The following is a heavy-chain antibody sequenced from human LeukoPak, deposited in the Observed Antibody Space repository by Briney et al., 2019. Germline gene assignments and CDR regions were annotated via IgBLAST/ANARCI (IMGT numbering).Heavy chain of an antibody. D-gene: IGHD2-15*01. Sequence: GGSLRLSCAASGFTFSSYNMNSVRQAPGKGLEWVSSISGSSSYIYYADSVKGRFTISRDNAKNSLYLQMNSLRAEDTAVYYCARDEVYCSGGSCYSHYYYYYMDVWGKGTTVTVSS. V-gene: IGHV3-21*01. J-gene: IGHJ6*03. CDR2: ISGSSSYI. CDR3: ARDEVYCSGGSCYSHYYYYYMDV. CDR1: GFTFSSYN.